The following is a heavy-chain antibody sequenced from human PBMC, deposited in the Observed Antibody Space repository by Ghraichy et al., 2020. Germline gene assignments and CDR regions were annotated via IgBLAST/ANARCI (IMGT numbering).Heavy chain of an antibody. CDR1: GFTVSSNY. V-gene: IGHV3-53*01. CDR2: IYSGGST. D-gene: IGHD6-13*01. CDR3: ARDGQQASSSWYVFDY. Sequence: GGSLRLSCAASGFTVSSNYMSWVRQAPGKGLEWVSVIYSGGSTYYADSVKGRFTISRDNSKNTLYLQMNSLRAEDTAVYYCARDGQQASSSWYVFDYWGQGTLVTVSS. J-gene: IGHJ4*02.